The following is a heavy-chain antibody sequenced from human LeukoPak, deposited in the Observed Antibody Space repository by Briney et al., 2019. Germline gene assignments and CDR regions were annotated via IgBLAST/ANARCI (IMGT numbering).Heavy chain of an antibody. CDR3: ARGKLDKEWLVRSEDAFDI. CDR2: IIPILGIA. Sequence: PGASVKVSCKASGGTFSSYAISWVRQAPGQGLEWMGGIIPILGIANYAQKFQGRVTITADKSTSTAYMELSSLRSEDTAVYYCARGKLDKEWLVRSEDAFDIWGQGTMVTVSS. J-gene: IGHJ3*02. D-gene: IGHD6-19*01. CDR1: GGTFSSYA. V-gene: IGHV1-69*10.